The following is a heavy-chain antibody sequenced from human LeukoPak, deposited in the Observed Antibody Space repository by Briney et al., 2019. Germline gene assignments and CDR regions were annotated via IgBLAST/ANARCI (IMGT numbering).Heavy chain of an antibody. CDR1: GGSISSSSYY. CDR2: IYYSGST. J-gene: IGHJ4*02. CDR3: ARDPSGYSYGHLDY. D-gene: IGHD5-18*01. Sequence: SETLSLTCTVSGGSISSSSYYWGWIRQPPGKGLEWIGSIYYSGSTYYNPSLKSRVTISVDTSKNQLSLKLSSVTAADSAVYYCARDPSGYSYGHLDYWGQGTLVTVSS. V-gene: IGHV4-39*07.